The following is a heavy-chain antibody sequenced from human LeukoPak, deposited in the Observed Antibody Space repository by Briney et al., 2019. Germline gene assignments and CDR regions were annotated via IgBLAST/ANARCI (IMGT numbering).Heavy chain of an antibody. V-gene: IGHV4-31*03. J-gene: IGHJ6*03. Sequence: SETLSLTCTVSGGSISSGGYYWSWIRQHPGKGLEWIGYIYYSGSTYYNPSLKSRVTISVDTSKNQFSLKLSSVTAADTAVYYCARGPVTTPYCYYYMDVWGKGTTVTVSS. CDR1: GGSISSGGYY. D-gene: IGHD4-11*01. CDR3: ARGPVTTPYCYYYMDV. CDR2: IYYSGST.